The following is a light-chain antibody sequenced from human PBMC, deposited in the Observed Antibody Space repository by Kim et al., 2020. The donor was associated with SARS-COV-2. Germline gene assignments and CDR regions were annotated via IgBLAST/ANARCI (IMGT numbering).Light chain of an antibody. CDR2: DVT. J-gene: IGLJ3*02. CDR3: SSFTSSTTLV. CDR1: SSDVGGYNY. V-gene: IGLV2-14*03. Sequence: GQSITITCTGTSSDVGGYNYVSWYQPHPGKAPNLMIYDVTNRPSGVSNRFSGSKSGNTASLTISGLQAEDVAVYYCSSFTSSTTLVFGGGTQLTVL.